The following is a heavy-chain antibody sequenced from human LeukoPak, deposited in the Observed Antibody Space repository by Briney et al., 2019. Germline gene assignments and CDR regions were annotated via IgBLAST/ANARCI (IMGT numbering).Heavy chain of an antibody. D-gene: IGHD3-16*01. V-gene: IGHV1-8*02. Sequence: ASVKVSCKASGYTFTSYDINWVRQATGQGLEWMGCMNPNSGNTGYAQKFQGRVAMTRDTSTSMVYMELSSLRSEDTALYYCARDYDYSYGSPLDYWGQGTLVTVSS. CDR2: MNPNSGNT. CDR3: ARDYDYSYGSPLDY. J-gene: IGHJ4*02. CDR1: GYTFTSYD.